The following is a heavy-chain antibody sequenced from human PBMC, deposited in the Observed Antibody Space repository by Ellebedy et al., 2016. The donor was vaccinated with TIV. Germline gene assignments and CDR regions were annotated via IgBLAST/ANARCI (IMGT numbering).Heavy chain of an antibody. CDR2: IIPIFGTA. J-gene: IGHJ3*02. V-gene: IGHV1-69*13. Sequence: SVKVSXXASGGTFSSYAISWVRQAPGQGLEWMGGIIPIFGTANYAQKFQGRVTITADESTSTAYMELSSLRSEDTAVYYCAGKGYCSSTSCSSGAFDIWGQGTMVTVSS. CDR1: GGTFSSYA. D-gene: IGHD2-2*01. CDR3: AGKGYCSSTSCSSGAFDI.